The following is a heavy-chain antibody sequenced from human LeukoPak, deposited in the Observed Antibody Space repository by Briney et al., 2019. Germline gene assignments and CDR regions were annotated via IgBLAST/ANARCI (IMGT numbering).Heavy chain of an antibody. CDR1: GFTFSSYA. D-gene: IGHD1-14*01. J-gene: IGHJ4*02. CDR2: ILYDGSNK. V-gene: IGHV3-30-3*01. Sequence: GGSLRLSCAASGFTFSSYAMHWVRQAPGKGLEWVAVILYDGSNKYYADSVKGRFTISRDNSKNTLYLQMNSLRAEDTAVYYCAKDGAGNYFDYWGQGTLVTVSS. CDR3: AKDGAGNYFDY.